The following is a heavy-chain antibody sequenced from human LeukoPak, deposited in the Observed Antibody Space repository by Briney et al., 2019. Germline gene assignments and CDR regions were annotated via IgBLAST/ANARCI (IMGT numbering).Heavy chain of an antibody. CDR1: GGSISTNNYY. D-gene: IGHD3-10*01. Sequence: SETLSLTCTVSGGSISTNNYYWGWIRQSPEKGLEWIGSIYYTGITYYNPSLKSRVTISVDTSKNQFSLKLSSVTAADTAVYYCARRMGGAANDYWGQGTLVTVSS. V-gene: IGHV4-39*07. J-gene: IGHJ4*02. CDR3: ARRMGGAANDY. CDR2: IYYTGIT.